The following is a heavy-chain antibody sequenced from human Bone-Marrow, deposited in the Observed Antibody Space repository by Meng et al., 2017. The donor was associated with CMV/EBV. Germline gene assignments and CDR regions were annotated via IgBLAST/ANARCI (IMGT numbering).Heavy chain of an antibody. D-gene: IGHD4-11*01. CDR3: ARDPYSNYVYYYYYYGMDV. Sequence: SVKVSCKASGGTFSSYAISWVRQAPGQGLEWMGGIIPILGIANYAPKFQGRVTITADKSTSTAYMEPSSLRSEDTAVYYCARDPYSNYVYYYYYYGMDVWGQGPTVTVSS. J-gene: IGHJ6*02. V-gene: IGHV1-69*10. CDR2: IIPILGIA. CDR1: GGTFSSYA.